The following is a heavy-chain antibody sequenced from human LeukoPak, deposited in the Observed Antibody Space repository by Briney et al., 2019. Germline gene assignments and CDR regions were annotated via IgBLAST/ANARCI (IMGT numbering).Heavy chain of an antibody. V-gene: IGHV4-59*02. Sequence: SETLSLTCTVSGGSVSTYYWSWIRQPPRKELEWIGYVSHSGNTNCNPSLKSRVTMSLDTSKNHFSLRLSSVNTADTAVYYCARAGSGYSFDYWGQGSLVTVSS. D-gene: IGHD5-12*01. J-gene: IGHJ4*02. CDR2: VSHSGNT. CDR1: GGSVSTYY. CDR3: ARAGSGYSFDY.